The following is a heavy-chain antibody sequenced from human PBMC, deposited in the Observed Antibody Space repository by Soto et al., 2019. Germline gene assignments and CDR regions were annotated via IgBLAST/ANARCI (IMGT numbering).Heavy chain of an antibody. CDR2: ISGSGGST. V-gene: IGHV3-23*01. D-gene: IGHD3-9*01. CDR1: GFTFSSYA. J-gene: IGHJ4*02. CDR3: PKDLPTYYDILTGSNYFDY. Sequence: SLRLSCAASGFTFSSYAMSWVRQAPGKGLEWVSAISGSGGSTYYADSVKGRFTISRDNSKNTLYLQMNSLRAEDTAVYYCPKDLPTYYDILTGSNYFDYWGQGTMVTVYS.